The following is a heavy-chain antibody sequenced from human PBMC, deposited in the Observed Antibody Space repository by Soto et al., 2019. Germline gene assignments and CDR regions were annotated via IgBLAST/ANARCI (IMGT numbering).Heavy chain of an antibody. CDR1: GCTFTSYY. CDR3: ARGVGDGSGSYYEADWFDP. J-gene: IGHJ5*02. CDR2: INPSGGST. D-gene: IGHD3-10*01. V-gene: IGHV1-46*01. Sequence: QVQLVQSGAEVKKPGASVKVSCKASGCTFTSYYMHWVRQAPGQGLEWMGIINPSGGSTSYAQKFQGRVTMTRDTSTSTVYMELSSLRSEDTAVYYCARGVGDGSGSYYEADWFDPWGQGTLVTVSS.